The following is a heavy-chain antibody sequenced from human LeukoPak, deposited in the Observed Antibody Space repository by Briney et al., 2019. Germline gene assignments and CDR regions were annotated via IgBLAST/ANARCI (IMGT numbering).Heavy chain of an antibody. CDR3: ANEGAYTSSSPTGY. V-gene: IGHV3-7*02. CDR2: INQDGSET. J-gene: IGHJ4*02. CDR1: GFTFSSYW. D-gene: IGHD6-6*01. Sequence: GGSLRLSCGASGFTFSSYWMSWVRQAPGKGLGGVANINQDGSETYYVDSVKGRFTISRDNAKNSLYLQMNSLRADDTAVYYCANEGAYTSSSPTGYWGQGTLVTVSS.